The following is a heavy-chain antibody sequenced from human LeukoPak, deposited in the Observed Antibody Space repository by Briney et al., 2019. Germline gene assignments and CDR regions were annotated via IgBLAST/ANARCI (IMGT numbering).Heavy chain of an antibody. Sequence: PGGSLRLSCAASGFTFSNYAMSWVRQAPGKGLEWVSVISGSGGATYYADSVKGRFTISRDNSKNTLYLQMNSLRAEDTAVYYCAKDPRRIDPAPYWGQGTLVTVSS. V-gene: IGHV3-23*01. J-gene: IGHJ4*02. CDR1: GFTFSNYA. D-gene: IGHD2-15*01. CDR3: AKDPRRIDPAPY. CDR2: ISGSGGAT.